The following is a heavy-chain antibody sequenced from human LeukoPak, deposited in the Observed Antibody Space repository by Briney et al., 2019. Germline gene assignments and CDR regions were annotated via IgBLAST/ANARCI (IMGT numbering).Heavy chain of an antibody. J-gene: IGHJ4*02. D-gene: IGHD1-20*01. CDR2: ISGSGGST. V-gene: IGHV3-23*01. CDR1: GFTFSNYA. CDR3: AKDSANWRGNFDN. Sequence: GGSLRLSCAASGFTFSNYAMTWVRQAPGRGLEWVSAISGSGGSTHNADSVKGRFTISRDNTKNTLYLQMNSLRAEDTAVYYCAKDSANWRGNFDNWGQGTLVTVSS.